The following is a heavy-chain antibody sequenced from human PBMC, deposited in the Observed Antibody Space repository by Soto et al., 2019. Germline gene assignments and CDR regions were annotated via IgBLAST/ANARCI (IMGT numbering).Heavy chain of an antibody. CDR3: ASDKDHADYNHAFDI. Sequence: GGSLRLSCAASGLTFSSYSMNWVRQAPGKGLEWVSYISSSSSTIYYADSVKGRFTISRDNAKNSLYLQMNSLRAEDTAVYYCASDKDHADYNHAFDIPGQGTMVTLPS. J-gene: IGHJ3*02. CDR1: GLTFSSYS. V-gene: IGHV3-48*01. D-gene: IGHD4-17*01. CDR2: ISSSSSTI.